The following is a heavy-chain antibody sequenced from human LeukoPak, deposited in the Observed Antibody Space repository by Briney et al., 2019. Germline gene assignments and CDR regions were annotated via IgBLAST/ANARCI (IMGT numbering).Heavy chain of an antibody. V-gene: IGHV7-4-1*02. J-gene: IGHJ4*02. CDR3: ARDPGSQRVNRLARRGDY. Sequence: ASVKVSCKASGYTFINFAMNWVRQAPGQGLEWMGWIDTNTGIPTYAQGFTGRLVFSLDTSVSTVYLQITSLQAEDAAVYYCARDPGSQRVNRLARRGDYWGQGTLVTVSS. D-gene: IGHD1-14*01. CDR2: IDTNTGIP. CDR1: GYTFINFA.